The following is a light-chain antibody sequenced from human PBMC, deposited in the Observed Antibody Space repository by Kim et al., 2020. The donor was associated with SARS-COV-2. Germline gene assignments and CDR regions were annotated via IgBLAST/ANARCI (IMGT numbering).Light chain of an antibody. CDR1: QSVSSN. CDR2: GAS. Sequence: SVSPGERAALSCGACQSVSSNLAWYQQKPGQAPRLLIYGASTRATGIPARFSGSGSGTEFTLTISSLQSEDFEVYYCQQYNNWPYTFGQGTKLEI. CDR3: QQYNNWPYT. V-gene: IGKV3-15*01. J-gene: IGKJ2*01.